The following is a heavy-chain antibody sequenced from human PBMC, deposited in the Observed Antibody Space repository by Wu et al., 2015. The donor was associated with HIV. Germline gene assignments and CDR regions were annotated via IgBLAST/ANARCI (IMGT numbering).Heavy chain of an antibody. CDR2: ISTYNGRT. D-gene: IGHD1-26*01. J-gene: IGHJ4*02. CDR1: DHSLTNYG. Sequence: QVQLVQSGAELRKPGSSVRVSCKASDHSLTNYGITWVRQAPGQGLEWMGWISTYNGRTNCAQQFQGRLTVTTDTATTTAYMELTSLTSDDTAMYFCAGEGAYSGSYPKTYYLDSWGQGTLVTVSS. CDR3: AGEGAYSGSYPKTYYLDS. V-gene: IGHV1-18*01.